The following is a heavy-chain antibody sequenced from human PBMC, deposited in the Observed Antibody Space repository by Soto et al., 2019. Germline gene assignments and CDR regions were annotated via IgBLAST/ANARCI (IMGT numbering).Heavy chain of an antibody. J-gene: IGHJ4*02. CDR2: IYRTGST. Sequence: LSLTCAVSGGSFTSNNWWTWVRKPPGQGLEWIGEIYRTGSTNYNPSLKSRVTISLDKSENQFSLKVTSLTAADTAVYYCASRDPGTSVDYWGQGTLVTVSS. CDR1: GGSFTSNNW. D-gene: IGHD1-7*01. CDR3: ASRDPGTSVDY. V-gene: IGHV4-4*02.